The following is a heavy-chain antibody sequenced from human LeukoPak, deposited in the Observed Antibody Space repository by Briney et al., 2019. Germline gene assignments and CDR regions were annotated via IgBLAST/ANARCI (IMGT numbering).Heavy chain of an antibody. CDR1: GFTFSSYG. V-gene: IGHV3-33*06. Sequence: GRSLRLSWAASGFTFSSYGMHWVRQAPGKGLEWVAVIWYDGSNKYYADSVKGRFTISRDNSKNTLYLQMNSLRAEDTAVYYCAKDPARYCSSTSCGWFDPWGQGTLVTVSS. CDR3: AKDPARYCSSTSCGWFDP. J-gene: IGHJ5*02. D-gene: IGHD2-2*01. CDR2: IWYDGSNK.